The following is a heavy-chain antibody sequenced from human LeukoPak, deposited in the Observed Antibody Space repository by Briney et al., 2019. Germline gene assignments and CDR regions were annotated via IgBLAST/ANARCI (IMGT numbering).Heavy chain of an antibody. CDR3: ARDKTYAIAAEKDY. J-gene: IGHJ4*02. D-gene: IGHD6-6*01. CDR2: FDPEDGET. V-gene: IGHV1-24*01. Sequence: ASVKVSCKVSGYTLTELSMHWVRQAPGKGLEWMGGFDPEDGETIYAQKFQGRVTMTEDTSTDTAYMELRSLRSDDTAVYYCARDKTYAIAAEKDYWGQGTLVTVSS. CDR1: GYTLTELS.